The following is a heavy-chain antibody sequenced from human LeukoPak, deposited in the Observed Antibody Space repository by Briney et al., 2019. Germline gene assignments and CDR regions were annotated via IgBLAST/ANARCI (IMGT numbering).Heavy chain of an antibody. J-gene: IGHJ3*02. CDR1: GGSFSGYY. CDR3: ASVMLDVYPVAGTGGAFDI. CDR2: INHSGST. D-gene: IGHD6-19*01. Sequence: SETLSLTCAVYGGSFSGYYWSWIRQPPGKGLEWIGEINHSGSTNYNPSLKSRVTISVDTSKNQFSLKLSSVTAADTAVYYCASVMLDVYPVAGTGGAFDIWGQGTMVTVSS. V-gene: IGHV4-34*01.